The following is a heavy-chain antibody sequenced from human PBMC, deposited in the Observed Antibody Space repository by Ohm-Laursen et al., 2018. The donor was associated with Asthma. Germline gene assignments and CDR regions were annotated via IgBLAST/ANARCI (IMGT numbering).Heavy chain of an antibody. J-gene: IGHJ3*02. CDR1: GYNFPTYW. CDR2: TYPGDSDT. CDR3: ARSRDSSGYTYDAFPI. V-gene: IGHV5-51*01. D-gene: IGHD3-22*01. Sequence: ESLRISCKGSGYNFPTYWIGWVRQMPGKGLELMGITYPGDSDTRYSPSLQGQVTISADKSISTAYLEWSSLKASDSAIYYCARSRDSSGYTYDAFPIWGQGTMVTVSS.